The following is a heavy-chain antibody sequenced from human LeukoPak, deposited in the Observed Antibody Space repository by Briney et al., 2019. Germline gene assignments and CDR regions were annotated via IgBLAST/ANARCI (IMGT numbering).Heavy chain of an antibody. J-gene: IGHJ4*02. D-gene: IGHD2-8*02. Sequence: GESLKISCKASGYSFTTYWIGWVRQMPGKGLEWMGIIYPGDSDARYNPPFQGHVTISVDTSITTAHLQWSSLKASDTAIYYCAISLGLSDTYWDFWGQGTLVTVTS. CDR1: GYSFTTYW. V-gene: IGHV5-51*01. CDR3: AISLGLSDTYWDF. CDR2: IYPGDSDA.